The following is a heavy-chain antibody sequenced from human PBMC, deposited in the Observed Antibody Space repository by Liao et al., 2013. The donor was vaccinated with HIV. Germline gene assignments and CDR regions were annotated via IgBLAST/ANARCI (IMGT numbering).Heavy chain of an antibody. CDR3: ARGTQVTVIRGVLVPTTFDAFDV. D-gene: IGHD3-10*01. CDR2: IYTSGST. CDR1: GGSISSYY. J-gene: IGHJ3*01. Sequence: QVQLQESGPGLVKPSETLSLTCTVSGGSISSYYWSWIRQPAGKGLEWIGRIYTSGSTNYNPSLKSRVTISVDTSKNQFSLKVTSVTTADTAVYYCARGTQVTVIRGVLVPTTFDAFDVWGQGTTVTVSS. V-gene: IGHV4-4*07.